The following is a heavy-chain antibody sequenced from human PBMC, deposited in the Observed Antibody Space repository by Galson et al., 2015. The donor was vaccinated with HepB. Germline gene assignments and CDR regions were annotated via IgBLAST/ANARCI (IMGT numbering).Heavy chain of an antibody. J-gene: IGHJ2*01. Sequence: CAISGDSVSSNSAAWNWIRQSPSRGLEWLGRTYYRSKWYNDYAVSVKSRITINPDTSKNQFSLQLNSVTPEDTAVYYCAREQGSSWYSGERNWYFDLWGRGTLVTVSS. D-gene: IGHD6-13*01. CDR2: TYYRSKWYN. CDR3: AREQGSSWYSGERNWYFDL. V-gene: IGHV6-1*01. CDR1: GDSVSSNSAA.